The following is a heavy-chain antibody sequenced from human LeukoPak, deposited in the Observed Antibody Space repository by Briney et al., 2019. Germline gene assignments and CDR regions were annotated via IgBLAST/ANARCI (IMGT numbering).Heavy chain of an antibody. CDR2: ISSSSSTI. Sequence: GGSLRLSCAASGFTFGSYSMNWVRQAPGKGLEWVSYISSSSSTIYYADSVKGRFTISRDNAKNSLYLQMNSLRAEDTAVYYCARDRTGGYFDYWGQGTLVTVSS. CDR3: ARDRTGGYFDY. CDR1: GFTFGSYS. J-gene: IGHJ4*02. V-gene: IGHV3-48*01. D-gene: IGHD4-23*01.